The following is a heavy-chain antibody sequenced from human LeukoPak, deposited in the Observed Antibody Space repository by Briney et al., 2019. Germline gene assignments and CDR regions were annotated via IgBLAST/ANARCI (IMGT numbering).Heavy chain of an antibody. Sequence: GGSLRLSCAASGFTFSSYWMSWVRQAPGKGLEWVSVIYSGGSTYYADSVKGRFTISRDNSKNTLYLQMNSLRAEDTAVYYCARGNGNDYGVYWFDPWGQGTLVTVSS. CDR3: ARGNGNDYGVYWFDP. V-gene: IGHV3-66*01. CDR2: IYSGGST. J-gene: IGHJ5*02. D-gene: IGHD4-17*01. CDR1: GFTFSSYW.